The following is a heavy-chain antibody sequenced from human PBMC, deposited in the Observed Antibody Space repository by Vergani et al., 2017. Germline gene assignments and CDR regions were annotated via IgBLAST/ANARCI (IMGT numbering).Heavy chain of an antibody. V-gene: IGHV3-23*01. D-gene: IGHD4-17*01. Sequence: EVQLLESGGGLVQPGGSLRLSCAASGFTFSSYAMSWVRQAPGKGLEWVSAISGSGGSTYYADSVKGRFTIARDNSKNTLYLPMNSLRAEDTAVYYCAKVGMDYGDYEAYYFDYWGQGTLVTVSS. CDR2: ISGSGGST. J-gene: IGHJ4*02. CDR1: GFTFSSYA. CDR3: AKVGMDYGDYEAYYFDY.